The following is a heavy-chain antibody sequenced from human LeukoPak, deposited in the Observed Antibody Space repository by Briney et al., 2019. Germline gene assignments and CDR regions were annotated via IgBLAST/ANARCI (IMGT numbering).Heavy chain of an antibody. Sequence: GGSLKISWKASGYRFSDYWVAWVRQVPGEGLEWLGFILPGDSDTRYSPSCRGQVTISADKSIATVYLQWNSLKASDTAIYYCARQGAGVSHSDDTGLPRGAFDIWGRGTMVTVSS. J-gene: IGHJ3*02. D-gene: IGHD1-1*01. CDR3: ARQGAGVSHSDDTGLPRGAFDI. CDR2: ILPGDSDT. CDR1: GYRFSDYW. V-gene: IGHV5-51*01.